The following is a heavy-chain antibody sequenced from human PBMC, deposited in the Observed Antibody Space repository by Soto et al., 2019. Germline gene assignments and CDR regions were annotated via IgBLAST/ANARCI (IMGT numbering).Heavy chain of an antibody. D-gene: IGHD3-10*01. CDR2: VSSSGSST. V-gene: IGHV3-23*01. J-gene: IGHJ4*02. CDR1: GFTFSNYD. Sequence: EVQLLESGGGLVQPGGSLRLSCAASGFTFSNYDMTWVRQAPGKGLEWVSSVSSSGSSTYYADSVEGRFTISGDIPKNTFYLHESSQSAADPAIYFCARGDWGIGSNCRYGPPAFAYWGQGNLVTVTS. CDR3: ARGDWGIGSNCRYGPPAFAY.